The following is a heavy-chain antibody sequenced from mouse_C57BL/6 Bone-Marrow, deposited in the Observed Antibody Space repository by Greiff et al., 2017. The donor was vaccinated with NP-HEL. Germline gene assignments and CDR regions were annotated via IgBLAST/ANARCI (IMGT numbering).Heavy chain of an antibody. CDR2: IDPSDSYT. Sequence: QVQLQQPGAELVKPGASVKLSCKASGYTFTSYWMQWVKQRPGQGLEWIGEIDPSDSYTNYNQKFKGKATLTVDTSSSTAYMQLSSLTSEDSAVYYCARTDDGYVFDYWGQGTTLTVSS. CDR3: ARTDDGYVFDY. J-gene: IGHJ2*01. V-gene: IGHV1-50*01. D-gene: IGHD2-3*01. CDR1: GYTFTSYW.